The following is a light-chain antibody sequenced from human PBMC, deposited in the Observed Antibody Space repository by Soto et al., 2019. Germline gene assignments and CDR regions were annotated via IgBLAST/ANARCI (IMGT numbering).Light chain of an antibody. CDR2: GAS. CDR3: QQYGSSPLT. CDR1: QSVSSNY. Sequence: IVLTKSAGTLSLSPGERATLSCRASQSVSSNYLAWYQQTPGQAPRLLIYGASSRATGIPDRLSGSGSGTDFTLTISRLQPEDFAVYYCQQYGSSPLTFGQGTKVDIK. J-gene: IGKJ1*01. V-gene: IGKV3-20*01.